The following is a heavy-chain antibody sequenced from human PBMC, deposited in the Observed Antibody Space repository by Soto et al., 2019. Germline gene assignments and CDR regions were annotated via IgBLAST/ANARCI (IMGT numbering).Heavy chain of an antibody. CDR1: GFTVSSNY. D-gene: IGHD6-19*01. CDR3: AKDRPYSSHYYYYYGMDV. Sequence: PGGSLSLSCAASGFTVSSNYMSWVRQAPGKGLEWVSVIYSGGSTYYADSVKGRFTISRDNSKNTLYLQMNSLRAEDTAVYYCAKDRPYSSHYYYYYGMDVWGQGTTVTVSS. V-gene: IGHV3-53*01. J-gene: IGHJ6*02. CDR2: IYSGGST.